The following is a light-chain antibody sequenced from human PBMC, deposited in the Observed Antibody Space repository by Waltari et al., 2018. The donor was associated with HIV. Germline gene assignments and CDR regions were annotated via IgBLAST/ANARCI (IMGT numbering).Light chain of an antibody. CDR3: HSSDGSGTYV. Sequence: SYELTQPPSVSVSPGQTARITCSGDALPKQYVYWYQQKPGQAPVLVIYKDTERPSGIPERFSGSSSGTAVTLTISGVQADEADYYCHSSDGSGTYVFGTGTKVTVL. V-gene: IGLV3-25*03. CDR1: ALPKQY. J-gene: IGLJ1*01. CDR2: KDT.